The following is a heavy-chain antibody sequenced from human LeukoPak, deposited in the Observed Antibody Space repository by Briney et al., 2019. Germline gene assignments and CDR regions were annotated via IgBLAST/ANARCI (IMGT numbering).Heavy chain of an antibody. J-gene: IGHJ6*03. CDR1: GGSFSDYY. V-gene: IGHV4-34*01. Sequence: PSETLSLTCAVSGGSFSDYYWNWIRQPPGKWLEWIGEINHSGSTNYNPSLKSRVTISVDTSKNQFSLKLSSVTAADTAVYYCARGRTGYQLLPTKKDYSYYYMDVWDKGTTVTVSS. CDR3: ARGRTGYQLLPTKKDYSYYYMDV. CDR2: INHSGST. D-gene: IGHD2-2*01.